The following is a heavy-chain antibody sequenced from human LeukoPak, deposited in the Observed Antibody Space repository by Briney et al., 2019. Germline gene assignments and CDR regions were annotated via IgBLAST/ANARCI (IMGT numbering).Heavy chain of an antibody. J-gene: IGHJ5*02. CDR2: IYYSGST. V-gene: IGHV4-59*08. Sequence: SETLSLTCTVSGGSISSYYWSWIRQPPGKGLEWIGYIYYSGSTNYNPSLKSRVTISVDTSKNQFSLKLSSVTAADTAVYYCASTYYYDSSSLGSWGRGTLVTVSS. CDR3: ASTYYYDSSSLGS. D-gene: IGHD3-22*01. CDR1: GGSISSYY.